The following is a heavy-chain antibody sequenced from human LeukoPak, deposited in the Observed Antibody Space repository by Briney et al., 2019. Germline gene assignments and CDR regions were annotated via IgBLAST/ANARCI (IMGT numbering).Heavy chain of an antibody. V-gene: IGHV1-18*01. D-gene: IGHD3-16*02. J-gene: IGHJ3*02. CDR1: GYTFTSYG. CDR3: ATITFGGVIASTDAFDI. CDR2: ISAYNGNT. Sequence: GASVKVSCKASGYTFTSYGISWVRQAPGQGLEWMGWISAYNGNTNYAQKLQGRVTMTTDTSTSTAYMELRSLRSDDPAVYYCATITFGGVIASTDAFDIWGQGTMVTVSS.